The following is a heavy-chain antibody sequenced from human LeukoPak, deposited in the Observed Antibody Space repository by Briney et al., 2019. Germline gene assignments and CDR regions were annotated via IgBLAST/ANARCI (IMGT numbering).Heavy chain of an antibody. J-gene: IGHJ4*02. V-gene: IGHV3-30*02. CDR1: GFYFSSYG. D-gene: IGHD1-7*01. CDR3: AKDWNWAIDY. CDR2: IHYDSTTE. Sequence: GGSLRLSCAASGFYFSSYGMHRVRQAQGKGLEWVAYIHYDSTTEDYADSVQGRFTISRDNSKNTLFLQMHNLRVEDMAVLYCAKDWNWAIDYWGQGTVLTVST.